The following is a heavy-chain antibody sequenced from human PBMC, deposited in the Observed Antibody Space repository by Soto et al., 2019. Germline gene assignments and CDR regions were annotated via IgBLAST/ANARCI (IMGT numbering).Heavy chain of an antibody. J-gene: IGHJ4*02. V-gene: IGHV4-4*02. Sequence: QVLLQESGPGLVQPSWTLSLSCAVSGVSISRNYYWGWVRQSPGKGLEWLGDISHIGSVNYSPSLMGRVTLSMDRSENQFSLKLNSVTAADTAVYSCVSSFGWYAIDYWGQGTLVIVSS. CDR3: VSSFGWYAIDY. CDR1: GVSISRNYY. CDR2: ISHIGSV. D-gene: IGHD6-19*01.